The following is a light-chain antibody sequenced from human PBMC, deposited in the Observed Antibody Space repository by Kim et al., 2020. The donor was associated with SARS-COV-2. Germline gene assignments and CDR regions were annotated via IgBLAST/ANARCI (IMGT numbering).Light chain of an antibody. Sequence: DIQMTQSPSSLSASVGDRVTITCRASQSISSYLNWYQQKPGKAPKLLIYTASSLQSGVPSRFSGSGSGTDFTLTISSLQPEDFATYYCQQSYSTHPTFGQGTKVDIK. CDR2: TAS. J-gene: IGKJ1*01. V-gene: IGKV1-39*01. CDR1: QSISSY. CDR3: QQSYSTHPT.